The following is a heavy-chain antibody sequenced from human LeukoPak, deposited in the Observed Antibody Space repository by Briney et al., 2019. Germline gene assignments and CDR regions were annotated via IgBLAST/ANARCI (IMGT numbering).Heavy chain of an antibody. CDR3: ARRNTAMVAGLDY. Sequence: ASVKVSCKASGYTFTTYDINWVRQATGQGLGWMGWMNPNSGNTGYAQKFQGRVTMTRNTSISTAFMELSGLRSEDTAVYFCARRNTAMVAGLDYWGQGSLVTVSS. V-gene: IGHV1-8*01. J-gene: IGHJ4*02. D-gene: IGHD5-18*01. CDR2: MNPNSGNT. CDR1: GYTFTTYD.